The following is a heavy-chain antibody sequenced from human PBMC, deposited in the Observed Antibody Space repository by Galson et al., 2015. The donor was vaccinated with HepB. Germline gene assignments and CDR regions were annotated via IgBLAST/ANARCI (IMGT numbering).Heavy chain of an antibody. CDR2: ISGSGGST. Sequence: SLRLSCAASGFTFSSYAMSWVRQAPGKGLEWVSAISGSGGSTYYADSVKGRFTISRDNSENTLYLQMNSLRAEDTAVYYCAKVGTAMVYWYFDLWGRGTLVTVSS. D-gene: IGHD5-18*01. J-gene: IGHJ2*01. V-gene: IGHV3-23*01. CDR3: AKVGTAMVYWYFDL. CDR1: GFTFSSYA.